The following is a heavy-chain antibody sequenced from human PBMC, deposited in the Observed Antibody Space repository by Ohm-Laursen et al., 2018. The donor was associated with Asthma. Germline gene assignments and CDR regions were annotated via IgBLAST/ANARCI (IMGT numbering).Heavy chain of an antibody. CDR1: GFTFTSYD. CDR2: IWYGGSNK. D-gene: IGHD3-3*01. CDR3: ARDVMEWYLPAFDF. V-gene: IGHV3-33*01. Sequence: SLRLSCSASGFTFTSYDMYWVRQAPGKGLEFVAVIWYGGSNKYYADSVNGRFTVSRDDSKNTLYLQMNSLRPDDTAVYYCARDVMEWYLPAFDFWGQGTLVTVSS. J-gene: IGHJ4*02.